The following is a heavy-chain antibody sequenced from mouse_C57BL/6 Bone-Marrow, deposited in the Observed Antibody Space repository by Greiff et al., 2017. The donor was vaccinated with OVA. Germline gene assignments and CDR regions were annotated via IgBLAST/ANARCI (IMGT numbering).Heavy chain of an antibody. V-gene: IGHV14-4*01. J-gene: IGHJ2*01. CDR1: GFNIKDDY. CDR2: IDPANGDT. Sequence: EVQLQQSGAELVRPGASVKLSCTASGFNIKDDYMHWVKQRPEQGLEWIGWIDPANGDTEYASKFQGKATITADTSSNTAYLQLSSLTSEDTAVYYCTIYCYGSRGYWGQGTTLTVSS. D-gene: IGHD1-1*01. CDR3: TIYCYGSRGY.